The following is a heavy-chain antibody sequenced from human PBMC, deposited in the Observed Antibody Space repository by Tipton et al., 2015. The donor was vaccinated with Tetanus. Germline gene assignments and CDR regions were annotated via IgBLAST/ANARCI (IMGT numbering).Heavy chain of an antibody. D-gene: IGHD5-24*01. CDR2: IIPIFGTA. CDR3: ALERERWLQLGY. CDR1: GGAFSSYA. Sequence: QSGPEVKKPGSSVKVSCKASGGAFSSYAISWVRQAPGQGLEWMGGIIPIFGTANYAQKFQGRVTITADESTSTAYMELSSLGSEDTAVYYCALERERWLQLGYWGQGTLVTVSS. J-gene: IGHJ4*02. V-gene: IGHV1-69*01.